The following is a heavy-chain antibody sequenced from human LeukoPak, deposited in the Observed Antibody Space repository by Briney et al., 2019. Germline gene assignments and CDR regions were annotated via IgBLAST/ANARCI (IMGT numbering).Heavy chain of an antibody. CDR1: GGSISSSTYY. Sequence: PSETLSLTCTVSGGSISSSTYYWGWIRQPPGKGLEWIGNIYSDGNTYYNPSLKSRVTISVDTSKNQFSLRLTSVIAADTAVYFCARAAFSSGWYGDCWGQGILVTVSS. D-gene: IGHD6-19*01. V-gene: IGHV4-39*07. CDR2: IYSDGNT. J-gene: IGHJ4*02. CDR3: ARAAFSSGWYGDC.